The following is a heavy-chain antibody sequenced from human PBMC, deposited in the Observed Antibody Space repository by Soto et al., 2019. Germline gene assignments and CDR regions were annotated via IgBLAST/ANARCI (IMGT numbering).Heavy chain of an antibody. CDR1: VGTFSSSA. Sequence: QVQLVQSGAEVKKPGSSVKVSCKASVGTFSSSAISWVRQAPGQGLEWRGGIIPIFGTANYAQKFQGRVTITADESTSTAYMELSSLRSEDTAVYYCAGPDGESYGMDVWGQGTTVTVSS. J-gene: IGHJ6*02. CDR3: AGPDGESYGMDV. V-gene: IGHV1-69*12. CDR2: IIPIFGTA. D-gene: IGHD3-10*01.